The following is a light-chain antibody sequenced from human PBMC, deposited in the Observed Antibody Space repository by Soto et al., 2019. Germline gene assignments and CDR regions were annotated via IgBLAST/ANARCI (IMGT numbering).Light chain of an antibody. J-gene: IGLJ1*01. CDR1: SSDVGAYDY. Sequence: QSALTQPASVSGSPGQSITISCTGTSSDVGAYDYVSWYQQHPDKAPKLMIYEVSHRPSGVSNRFYGSKSVNTATLTISGLQAEDEADYYCSSYTSSSTWVFGTGTKVTVL. CDR3: SSYTSSSTWV. CDR2: EVS. V-gene: IGLV2-14*03.